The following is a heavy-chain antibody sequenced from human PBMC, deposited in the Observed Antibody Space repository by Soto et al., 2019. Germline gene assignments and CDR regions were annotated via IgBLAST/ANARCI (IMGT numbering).Heavy chain of an antibody. CDR2: IRSKAYGGTT. Sequence: GGSLRLSCTASVFTFGDYAMSWFRQAPGKGLEWVGFIRSKAYGGTTEYAASVKGRFTISRDDSKSIAYLQMNSLKTEDTAVYYCFGESGHPYYFDYWGQGTLVTVSS. CDR3: FGESGHPYYFDY. V-gene: IGHV3-49*03. D-gene: IGHD6-25*01. J-gene: IGHJ4*02. CDR1: VFTFGDYA.